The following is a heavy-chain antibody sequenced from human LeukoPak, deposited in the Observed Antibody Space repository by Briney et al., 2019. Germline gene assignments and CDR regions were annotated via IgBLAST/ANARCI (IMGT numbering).Heavy chain of an antibody. V-gene: IGHV4-34*01. CDR1: GGSFSGYY. CDR3: ARVVVVPAAMSISSDYYYGMDV. Sequence: SETLSLTCAVYGGSFSGYYWSWIRQPPGKGLEWIGEINHSGGTNYNPSLKSRVTISVDTSKNQFSLKLSSVTAADTAVYYCARVVVVPAAMSISSDYYYGMDVWGKGTTVTVSS. J-gene: IGHJ6*04. D-gene: IGHD2-2*01. CDR2: INHSGGT.